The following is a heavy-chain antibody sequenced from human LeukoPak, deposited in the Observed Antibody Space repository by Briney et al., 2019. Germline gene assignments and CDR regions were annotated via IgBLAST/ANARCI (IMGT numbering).Heavy chain of an antibody. D-gene: IGHD3-3*01. CDR2: IYYSGST. CDR3: ARLDMNYDFWSGYYPLSAFDI. CDR1: GGSISSYY. Sequence: SETLSLTCTVSGGSISSYYWSWIRQPPGKGLEWIGYIYYSGSTNYNPSLKSRVTISVDTSKNQFSLKLSSVTAADTAVYYCARLDMNYDFWSGYYPLSAFDIWGQGTMVTVSS. J-gene: IGHJ3*02. V-gene: IGHV4-59*08.